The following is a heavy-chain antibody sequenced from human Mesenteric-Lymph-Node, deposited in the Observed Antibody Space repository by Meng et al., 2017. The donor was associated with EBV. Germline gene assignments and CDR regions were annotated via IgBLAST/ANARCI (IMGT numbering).Heavy chain of an antibody. D-gene: IGHD1-26*01. Sequence: QVQLVQSGAEVKKPGASVKVSCKVSGYSLTDLSMHWVRQAPGKGLEWMGGFDPEDAETIYAQKFQVRVTMTEDTSTDTAYMELSSLRSEDTAVYYCATSLSGSYQGDLNYWGQGTLVTVSS. CDR1: GYSLTDLS. J-gene: IGHJ4*02. V-gene: IGHV1-24*01. CDR2: FDPEDAET. CDR3: ATSLSGSYQGDLNY.